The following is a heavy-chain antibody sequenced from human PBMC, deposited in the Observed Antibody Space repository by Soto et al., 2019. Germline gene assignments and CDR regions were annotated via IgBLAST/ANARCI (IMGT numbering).Heavy chain of an antibody. D-gene: IGHD2-21*02. CDR3: ARCTYCGGDCYHQFDY. V-gene: IGHV1-69*13. Sequence: VASVKVSCKASGGTFSSYAISWVRQAPGQGLERMGGIIPIFGTTNYAQKFQGRVTITADESTSTAYMELSSLRSEDTAVYYCARCTYCGGDCYHQFDYWGQGTLVTVSS. CDR2: IIPIFGTT. J-gene: IGHJ4*02. CDR1: GGTFSSYA.